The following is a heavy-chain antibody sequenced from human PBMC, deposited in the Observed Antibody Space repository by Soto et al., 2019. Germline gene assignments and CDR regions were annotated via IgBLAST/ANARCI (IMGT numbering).Heavy chain of an antibody. Sequence: ASVKVSCKTSGYTFTSYGISWVRQAPGQGLEWMGWISAYNGNTNYAQKLQGRVTMTTDTSTSTAYMELRSLRSDDTAVYYCARDPETTYFVTVDYWGQGTLVTVSS. V-gene: IGHV1-18*01. D-gene: IGHD1-20*01. CDR1: GYTFTSYG. J-gene: IGHJ4*02. CDR3: ARDPETTYFVTVDY. CDR2: ISAYNGNT.